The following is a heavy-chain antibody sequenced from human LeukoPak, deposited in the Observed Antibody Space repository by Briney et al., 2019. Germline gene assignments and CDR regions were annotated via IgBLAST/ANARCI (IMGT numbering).Heavy chain of an antibody. CDR1: GGSISSGDYY. CDR3: ARVLYPSKITGTTVDY. V-gene: IGHV4-30-4*01. D-gene: IGHD1-7*01. CDR2: IYYSGST. J-gene: IGHJ4*02. Sequence: SQTLSLTCTVSGGSISSGDYYWSWIRQPPGTGLEWIGYIYYSGSTYYNPSLKSRVTISVDTSKNQFSLKLSSVTAADTAVYYCARVLYPSKITGTTVDYWGQGTLVTVSS.